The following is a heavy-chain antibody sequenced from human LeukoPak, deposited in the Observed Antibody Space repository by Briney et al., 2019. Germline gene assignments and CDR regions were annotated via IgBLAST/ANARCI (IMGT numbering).Heavy chain of an antibody. CDR1: GYSISSGYD. CDR2: IYHSGST. V-gene: IGHV4-38-2*02. CDR3: ARKSSWYFDY. D-gene: IGHD6-13*01. Sequence: SETLSLTCTVSGYSISSGYDWGWIRQPPGKGLEWIGSIYHSGSTYYNPSLKSRVTISVDTSKNQFSLKLSSVTAADTAVYYCARKSSWYFDYWGQGTLVTVSS. J-gene: IGHJ4*02.